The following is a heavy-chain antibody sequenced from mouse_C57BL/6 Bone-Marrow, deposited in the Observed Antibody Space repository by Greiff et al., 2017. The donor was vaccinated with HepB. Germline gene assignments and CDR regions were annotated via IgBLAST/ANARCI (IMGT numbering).Heavy chain of an antibody. CDR3: ARMDYSNLYAMDY. J-gene: IGHJ4*01. Sequence: VQGVESGAELARPGASVKLSCKASGYTFTSYGISWVKQRTGQGLEWIGEIYPRSGNTYYNEKFKGKATLTADKSSSTAYMELRSLTSEDSAVYFCARMDYSNLYAMDYWGQGTSVTVSS. V-gene: IGHV1-81*01. CDR1: GYTFTSYG. D-gene: IGHD2-5*01. CDR2: IYPRSGNT.